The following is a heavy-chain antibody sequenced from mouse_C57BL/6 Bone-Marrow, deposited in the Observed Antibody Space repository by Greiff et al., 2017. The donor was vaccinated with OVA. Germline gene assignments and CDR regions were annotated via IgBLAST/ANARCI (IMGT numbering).Heavy chain of an antibody. Sequence: QVQLQQPGAELVKPGASVKLSCKASGYTFTSYWMQWVKQRPGQGLEWIGEIDPSDSYTNYNQKFKGKATLTVDTSSSTAYMQLSSLTSEDSAVYYCARSDYGSESYWGQGTTLTVSS. CDR1: GYTFTSYW. D-gene: IGHD1-1*01. V-gene: IGHV1-50*01. CDR3: ARSDYGSESY. J-gene: IGHJ2*01. CDR2: IDPSDSYT.